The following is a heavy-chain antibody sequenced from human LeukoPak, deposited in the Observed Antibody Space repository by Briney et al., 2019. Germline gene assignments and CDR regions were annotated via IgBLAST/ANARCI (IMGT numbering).Heavy chain of an antibody. CDR3: ARGEEVAGTGQDY. CDR1: GYTFTSYA. V-gene: IGHV1-3*01. Sequence: ASVKVSCKASGYTFTSYAMHWVRQAPGQRLEWMGWINAGNGNTKYSQKFQGRVTMTRNTPISTAYMELSSLRSEDTAVYYCARGEEVAGTGQDYWGQGTLVTVSS. J-gene: IGHJ4*02. CDR2: INAGNGNT. D-gene: IGHD6-19*01.